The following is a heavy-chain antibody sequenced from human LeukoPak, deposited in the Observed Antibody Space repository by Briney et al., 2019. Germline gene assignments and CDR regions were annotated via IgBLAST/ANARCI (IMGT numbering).Heavy chain of an antibody. CDR2: ISPYNGKT. Sequence: GASVKVSCKASGYTFITYGISWGRQAPGQGLEWMGWISPYNGKTNSAQNLQGRVTMTTAPSTSTTYMELRSLRSDDTAVYYCGRGPYCSSASCYTILGGDLDYWGQGTLVTVSS. D-gene: IGHD2-2*02. V-gene: IGHV1-18*01. CDR3: GRGPYCSSASCYTILGGDLDY. J-gene: IGHJ4*02. CDR1: GYTFITYG.